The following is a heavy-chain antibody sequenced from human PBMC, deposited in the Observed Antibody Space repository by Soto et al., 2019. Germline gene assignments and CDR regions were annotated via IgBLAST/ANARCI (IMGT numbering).Heavy chain of an antibody. V-gene: IGHV3-30*03. J-gene: IGHJ6*02. Sequence: PGGSLRLSCAASGFIFSTYGIHWVRQAPGKGLEWVAVISDDGSNKYYADSVKGRFTISRDNSRNTLYLQMNSLRAEDTAVYYCARCGADYYYYYGMNVWGQGTTVTVSS. CDR3: ARCGADYYYYYGMNV. CDR2: ISDDGSNK. D-gene: IGHD2-21*02. CDR1: GFIFSTYG.